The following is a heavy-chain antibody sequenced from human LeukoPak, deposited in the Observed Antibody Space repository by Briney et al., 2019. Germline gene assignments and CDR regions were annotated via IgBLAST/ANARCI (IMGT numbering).Heavy chain of an antibody. Sequence: ASVKVSCKASGYTFTSYGISWVRQAPGQGLEWMGWISAYNGNTNYAQKLQGRVTMTTDTSTSTAYMELRSLRSDDTAVYYCAGHSIEQYYFDYWGQGTLVTVSS. CDR1: GYTFTSYG. D-gene: IGHD2/OR15-2a*01. CDR2: ISAYNGNT. J-gene: IGHJ4*02. CDR3: AGHSIEQYYFDY. V-gene: IGHV1-18*01.